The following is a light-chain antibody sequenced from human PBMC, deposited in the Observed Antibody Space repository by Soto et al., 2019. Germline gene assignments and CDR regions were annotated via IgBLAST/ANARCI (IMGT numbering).Light chain of an antibody. CDR1: QSILTY. CDR3: QKYDSSPQT. Sequence: IPLTQPHDTLSSSLAGPVAITVGASQSILTYLAWYQQKPGQVPELLIKAASTLQTGVPSRFSGSGSGTEFTLTINSLEPEDVASYYCQKYDSSPQTFGQGTKVDIK. J-gene: IGKJ1*01. CDR2: AAS. V-gene: IGKV1-27*01.